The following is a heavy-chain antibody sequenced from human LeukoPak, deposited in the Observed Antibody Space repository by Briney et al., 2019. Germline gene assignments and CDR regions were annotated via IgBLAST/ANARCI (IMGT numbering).Heavy chain of an antibody. V-gene: IGHV3-23*01. CDR2: IGTNEART. D-gene: IGHD2/OR15-2a*01. Sequence: GGSLRLSCVASGFTFSRYAMNWVRQIPGKRLEWVSLIGTNEARTHYADSVKGRFTISRDNSKNTLFLQMHSVRAEDTAVYYCAKDLDSTDLYDNADWGQGTLVTVSS. J-gene: IGHJ1*01. CDR3: AKDLDSTDLYDNAD. CDR1: GFTFSRYA.